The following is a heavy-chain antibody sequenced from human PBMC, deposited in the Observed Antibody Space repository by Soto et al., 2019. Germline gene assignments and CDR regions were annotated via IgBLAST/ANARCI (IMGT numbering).Heavy chain of an antibody. CDR3: AREADSSGYVFDY. J-gene: IGHJ4*02. V-gene: IGHV1-18*01. Sequence: ASVKVSCKASGYTFTSYGISWVRQAPGQGLEWMGWISAYNGNTNYAQKLQGRVTMTRDTSTSTVYMELSSLRSEDTAVYYCAREADSSGYVFDYWGQGTLATVSS. D-gene: IGHD3-22*01. CDR1: GYTFTSYG. CDR2: ISAYNGNT.